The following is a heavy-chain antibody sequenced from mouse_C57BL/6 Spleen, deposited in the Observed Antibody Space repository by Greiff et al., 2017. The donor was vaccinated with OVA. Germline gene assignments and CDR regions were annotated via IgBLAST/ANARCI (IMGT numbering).Heavy chain of an antibody. Sequence: EVKLVESGEGLVKPGGSLKLSCAASGFTFSSYAMSWVRQTPEKRLEWVAYISSGGDYIYYADTVKGRFTISRDNARNTLYLQMSSLKSEDTAMYYCTRAYYGYDGGYFDYRAKAPLSQSPQ. CDR2: ISSGGDYI. D-gene: IGHD2-9*01. CDR3: TRAYYGYDGGYFDY. J-gene: IGHJ2*01. V-gene: IGHV5-9-1*02. CDR1: GFTFSSYA.